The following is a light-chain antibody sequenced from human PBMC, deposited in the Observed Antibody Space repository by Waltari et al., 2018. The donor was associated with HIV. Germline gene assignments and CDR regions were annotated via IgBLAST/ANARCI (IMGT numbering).Light chain of an antibody. J-gene: IGLJ1*01. Sequence: QSAMTQPASVSGSPGQSITIALTGTSSDVGGYRYVSLDHQHPGKAPELMIDDVSNRPLGVSTRFSGSKSGNTASLTISGIRAEDEADYFCSSYTSSRTPYFVLGTGTEVTVL. CDR3: SSYTSSRTPYFV. CDR1: SSDVGGYRY. CDR2: DVS. V-gene: IGLV2-14*01.